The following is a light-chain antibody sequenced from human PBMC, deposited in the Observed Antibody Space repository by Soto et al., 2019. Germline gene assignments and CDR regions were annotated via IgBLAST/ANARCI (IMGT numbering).Light chain of an antibody. CDR2: AVT. Sequence: QSALTQPPSASGSPGQSVTISCTGTSSDIGTHGYVSWYQQHPGKAPRLLIYAVTKRPAAVPARFSGSKSGNTASLTISGLQAEDEADYYCCSYAGSYTFDVFGTGTKVTVL. CDR3: CSYAGSYTFDV. V-gene: IGLV2-11*01. J-gene: IGLJ1*01. CDR1: SSDIGTHGY.